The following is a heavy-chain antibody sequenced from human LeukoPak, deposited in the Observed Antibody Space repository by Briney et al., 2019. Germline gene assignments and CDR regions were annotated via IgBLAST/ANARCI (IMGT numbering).Heavy chain of an antibody. CDR3: ARESSGYVGY. V-gene: IGHV4-59*01. D-gene: IGHD5-12*01. CDR2: IYNSGST. CDR1: GGSISSYY. Sequence: SETLSPTCTVSGGSISSYYWSWVRQPPGKGLEWIGYIYNSGSTNYNPSLKSRVTISVDTSKNQFSLNLSSVTAADTAVYYCARESSGYVGYWGQGTLDTVSS. J-gene: IGHJ4*02.